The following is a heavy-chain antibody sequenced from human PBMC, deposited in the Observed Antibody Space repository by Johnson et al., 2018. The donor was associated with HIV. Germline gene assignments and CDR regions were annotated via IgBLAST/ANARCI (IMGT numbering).Heavy chain of an antibody. CDR3: AREGAWEVRPGAFDI. CDR2: ISYDGSNK. Sequence: QVQLVESGGGVVQPGRSLRLSCAASGFTFSSYAMHWVRQAPGKGLEWVAVISYDGSNKYYADSVKGRFTISMDNSKNTLYLQMNSLRAEDTAVYHCAREGAWEVRPGAFDIWGQGTTVTVSS. CDR1: GFTFSSYA. D-gene: IGHD1-26*01. J-gene: IGHJ3*02. V-gene: IGHV3-30*14.